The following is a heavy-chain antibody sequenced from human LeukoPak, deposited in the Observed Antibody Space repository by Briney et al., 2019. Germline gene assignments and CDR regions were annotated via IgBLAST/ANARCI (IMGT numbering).Heavy chain of an antibody. V-gene: IGHV5-51*01. J-gene: IGHJ4*02. CDR3: ARQAYDFWSGYYRYFDY. D-gene: IGHD3-3*01. CDR1: GYSFTSYW. Sequence: GESLKISCKGSGYSFTSYWIGWVRQMPGKGLEWMGIIYPGDSDTRYSPSFQGQVTISADKSISTAYLQWSSLKASDTAMYYCARQAYDFWSGYYRYFDYWGQGTLVTVSS. CDR2: IYPGDSDT.